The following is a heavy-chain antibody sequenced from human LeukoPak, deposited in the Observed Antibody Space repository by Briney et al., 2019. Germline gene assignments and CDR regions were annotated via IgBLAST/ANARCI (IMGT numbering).Heavy chain of an antibody. D-gene: IGHD3-22*01. V-gene: IGHV4-34*01. CDR2: INHSGGT. CDR1: DGSFSGYY. Sequence: SETLSLTCAVYDGSFSGYYWSWIRQPPGKGLEWIGEINHSGGTNYNPSLKSRVTISVDTSKNQFSLKLSSVTAADTAMYYCARYSGYYLSYFDYWGQGTLVTVSS. CDR3: ARYSGYYLSYFDY. J-gene: IGHJ4*02.